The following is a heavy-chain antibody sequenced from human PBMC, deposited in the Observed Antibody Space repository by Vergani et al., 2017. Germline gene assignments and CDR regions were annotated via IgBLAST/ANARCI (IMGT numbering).Heavy chain of an antibody. CDR1: GFTFSSYS. CDR3: ARVTGWDIVVVPAAMDV. D-gene: IGHD2-2*01. J-gene: IGHJ6*04. V-gene: IGHV3-21*01. CDR2: ISSSSSYI. Sequence: EVQLVESGGGLVKPGGSLRLSCAASGFTFSSYSMYWVRQAPGKGLEWVSSISSSSSYIYYADSVKGRFTISRDNAKNSLYLQMNSLRAEDTAVYYCARVTGWDIVVVPAAMDVWGKGTTVTVSS.